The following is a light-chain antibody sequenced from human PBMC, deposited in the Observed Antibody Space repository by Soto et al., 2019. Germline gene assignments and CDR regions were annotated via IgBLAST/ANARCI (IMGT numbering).Light chain of an antibody. CDR3: QQSYYTPRT. Sequence: DIQMTQSPSSLSASVGDRVSITCRASQSLDFYLSWYQQKRGKAPKLLIYAASSLQRGVPSRFSGSGSGTDFTLIISDLQPEDIATYYCQQSYYTPRTFGQGTKVEIK. J-gene: IGKJ1*01. V-gene: IGKV1-39*01. CDR2: AAS. CDR1: QSLDFY.